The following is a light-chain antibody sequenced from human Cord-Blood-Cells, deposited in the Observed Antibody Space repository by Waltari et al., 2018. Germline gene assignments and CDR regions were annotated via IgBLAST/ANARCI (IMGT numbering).Light chain of an antibody. Sequence: EIVLPQSPATLSSSPGERATLPCRASQSVSSYLAWYQQKPGQAPRLLIYDASNRATGIPARFSGSGSGTDFTLTISSLEPEDFAVYYCQQRSNWPPNTFGGGTKVEIK. CDR3: QQRSNWPPNT. CDR1: QSVSSY. J-gene: IGKJ4*01. CDR2: DAS. V-gene: IGKV3-11*01.